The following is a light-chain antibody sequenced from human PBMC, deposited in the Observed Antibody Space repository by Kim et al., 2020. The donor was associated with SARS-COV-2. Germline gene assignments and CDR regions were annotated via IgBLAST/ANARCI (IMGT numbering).Light chain of an antibody. CDR3: GSWDASLNGPV. J-gene: IGLJ3*02. CDR1: SSNIGYNY. V-gene: IGLV1-47*01. Sequence: QSVLTQAPSASGTPGQSVTIYCSGSSSNIGYNYVYWYQQVPGMAPKVLIHTDNRRPSGVPDRFSGFKSVTSASLAISGLRSEDEADYYCGSWDASLNGPVFGGGTQLPVL. CDR2: TDN.